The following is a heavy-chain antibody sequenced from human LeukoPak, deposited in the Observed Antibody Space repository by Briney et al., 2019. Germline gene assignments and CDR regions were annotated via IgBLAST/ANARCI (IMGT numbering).Heavy chain of an antibody. V-gene: IGHV3-7*01. CDR1: GFTFVSHW. CDR2: IKQDGSEK. CDR3: AELGITMIGGV. D-gene: IGHD3-10*02. Sequence: GGSLRLSCVASGFTFVSHWMTWVRQAPGKGLEWVANIKQDGSEKNYVDSVKGRFTISRDNAKNSLYLQMNSLRAEDTAVYYCAELGITMIGGVWGKGTTVTISS. J-gene: IGHJ6*04.